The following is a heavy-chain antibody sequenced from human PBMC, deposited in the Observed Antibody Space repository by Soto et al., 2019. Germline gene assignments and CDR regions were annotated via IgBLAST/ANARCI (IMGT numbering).Heavy chain of an antibody. D-gene: IGHD3-22*01. CDR1: GGPISSGDYY. CDR3: ARAYYDSSGYFSYNWFDP. CDR2: IYYSGST. V-gene: IGHV4-30-4*01. J-gene: IGHJ5*02. Sequence: QVQLQESGPGLVKPSQTLSLTCTVSGGPISSGDYYWSWIRQPPGKGLEWIGYIYYSGSTYYNPSLKSRVTISVDTSKNQFSLKLSSVTAADTAVYYCARAYYDSSGYFSYNWFDPWGQGTLVTVSS.